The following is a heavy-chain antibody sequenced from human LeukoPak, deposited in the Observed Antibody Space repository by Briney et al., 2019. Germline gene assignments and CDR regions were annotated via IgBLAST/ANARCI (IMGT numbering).Heavy chain of an antibody. D-gene: IGHD6-19*01. CDR2: VNSDGSST. CDR3: ARGSTQYSSGWYGLDY. Sequence: GRSLRLSCAASGFTFDEYAMHWVRQAPRKGLVWVSRVNSDGSSTTYADSVKGRFTISRDNAKNTLYLQMNSLRAEDTAVYYCARGSTQYSSGWYGLDYWGQGTLVTVSS. J-gene: IGHJ4*02. CDR1: GFTFDEYA. V-gene: IGHV3-74*01.